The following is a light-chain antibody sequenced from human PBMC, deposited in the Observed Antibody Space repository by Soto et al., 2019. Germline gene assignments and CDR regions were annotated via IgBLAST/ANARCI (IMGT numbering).Light chain of an antibody. J-gene: IGKJ1*01. CDR2: GTS. V-gene: IGKV3D-15*01. CDR1: QSVSSRY. CDR3: HQYKNWPWT. Sequence: EIVLTQSPGTLSLSPGDRATLACGASQSVSSRYLAWYQQTPGQAPRLLIYGTSHRATGIPDRFSGSGSGTEFTLTISTLQSEDSAVYYCHQYKNWPWTFGQGTKVDIK.